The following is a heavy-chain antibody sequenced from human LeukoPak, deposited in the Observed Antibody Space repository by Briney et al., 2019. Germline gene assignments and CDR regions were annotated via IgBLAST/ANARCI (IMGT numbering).Heavy chain of an antibody. D-gene: IGHD5-12*01. CDR2: IYYSGST. J-gene: IGHJ6*03. Sequence: SETLSLTCTVSGGSISSYYWSWIRQPPGKGLEWIGYIYYSGSTNYNPSLKSRVTISVDTSKNQFSLKLSSVTAADTAVYYCATQRGYSGYDYYYYYMDVWGKGTTVTVSS. V-gene: IGHV4-59*08. CDR1: GGSISSYY. CDR3: ATQRGYSGYDYYYYYMDV.